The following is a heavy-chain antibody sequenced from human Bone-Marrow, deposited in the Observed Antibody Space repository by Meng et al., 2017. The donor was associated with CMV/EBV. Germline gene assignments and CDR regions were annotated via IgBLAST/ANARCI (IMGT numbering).Heavy chain of an antibody. CDR3: ARGNFGNSSSYYYYGMDV. J-gene: IGHJ6*02. V-gene: IGHV1-8*03. CDR2: MNPNSGNT. CDR1: GYTFTSYD. D-gene: IGHD4-23*01. Sequence: ASVKVSCKASGYTFTSYDINWVRQATGQGLEWMGWMNPNSGNTGYAQKFQGRVTITRNTSISTAYMELSSLRSEDTAVYYCARGNFGNSSSYYYYGMDVWGQGTTVTVSS.